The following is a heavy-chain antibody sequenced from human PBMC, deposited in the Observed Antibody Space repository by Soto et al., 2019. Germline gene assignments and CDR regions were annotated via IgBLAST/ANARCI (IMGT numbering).Heavy chain of an antibody. CDR3: AKDYYDSSGYPGGWFDP. CDR2: ISGSGGST. D-gene: IGHD3-22*01. V-gene: IGHV3-23*01. J-gene: IGHJ5*02. Sequence: GGSLRLSCAASGFTFSSYAMSWVRQAPGKGLEWVSAISGSGGSTYYADSVKGRFTISRDNSKNTLYLQMNSLRAEDTAVYYCAKDYYDSSGYPGGWFDPWGQGTLVTVSS. CDR1: GFTFSSYA.